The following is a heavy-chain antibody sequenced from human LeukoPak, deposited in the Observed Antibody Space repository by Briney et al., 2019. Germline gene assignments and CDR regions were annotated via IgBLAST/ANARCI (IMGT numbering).Heavy chain of an antibody. CDR3: AKVLGDCSSTSCYGGFDY. J-gene: IGHJ4*02. V-gene: IGHV3-23*01. D-gene: IGHD2-2*01. CDR2: ISGSGGST. Sequence: GGSLRVSCAASGFTFSSYAMSWVRQAPGKGLEWVSAISGSGGSTYYADSVKGRFTISRDNSKNTLYLQMNSLRAEDTAVYYCAKVLGDCSSTSCYGGFDYWGQGTLVTVSS. CDR1: GFTFSSYA.